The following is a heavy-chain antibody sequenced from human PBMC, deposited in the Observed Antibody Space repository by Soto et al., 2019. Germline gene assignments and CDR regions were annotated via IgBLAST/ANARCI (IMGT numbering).Heavy chain of an antibody. CDR3: AKDSHYGDFLPFDY. D-gene: IGHD4-17*01. CDR2: ISSRGDTT. V-gene: IGHV3-23*01. CDR1: GFTFINYA. J-gene: IGHJ4*02. Sequence: GGSLRLSCAASGFTFINYAMSCVRQAPGKGLEWVSSISSRGDTTYYADSVRGRFTISKDPSKDTLYLQMNSRRAEDTALYFCAKDSHYGDFLPFDYWGQGTLVTVSS.